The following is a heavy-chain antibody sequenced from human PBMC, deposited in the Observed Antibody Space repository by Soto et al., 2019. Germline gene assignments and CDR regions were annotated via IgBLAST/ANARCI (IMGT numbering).Heavy chain of an antibody. CDR3: ARDPCGSDCYSGLDY. CDR2: ISYNGRT. CDR1: AGSITGDSYY. Sequence: SETLSLTCNVSAGSITGDSYYWTWIRQPPGKGLEWLGYISYNGRTNYNPSLKSRVTISVDTSRKQFFLRLTSVTAADTAIYYCARDPCGSDCYSGLDYWGPGFLVIVST. J-gene: IGHJ4*02. V-gene: IGHV4-61*01. D-gene: IGHD2-21*02.